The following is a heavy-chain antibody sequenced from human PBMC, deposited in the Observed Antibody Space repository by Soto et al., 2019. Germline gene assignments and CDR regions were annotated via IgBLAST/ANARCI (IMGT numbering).Heavy chain of an antibody. J-gene: IGHJ4*02. CDR3: ARDSADNDNWQKTSPLTDY. D-gene: IGHD1-1*01. CDR2: ISGDGSKQ. Sequence: QVHLVESGGGVVQPGRSLRLSCAASGFTFSNYYVHWVRQAPDKGLEWVAVISGDGSKQYYADSVKGRFTISRDNSKNTLYLQMNSLRLDDTAIYYCARDSADNDNWQKTSPLTDYWGQGTLVTVSS. V-gene: IGHV3-30-3*01. CDR1: GFTFSNYY.